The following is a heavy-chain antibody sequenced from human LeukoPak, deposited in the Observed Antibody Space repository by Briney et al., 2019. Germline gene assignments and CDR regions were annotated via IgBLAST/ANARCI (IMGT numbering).Heavy chain of an antibody. V-gene: IGHV3-21*01. D-gene: IGHD2-2*01. CDR1: GGSISSGSYY. CDR3: ARDPPLGSCSTISCPHLDY. Sequence: LSLTCTVSGGSISSGSYYWSWIRQAPGKGLEWVSSISSSSSFIYYADSVKGRFTISRDNAKNSLYLQMNSLRAEDTAVYYCARDPPLGSCSTISCPHLDYWGQGTLVTVSS. CDR2: ISSSSSFI. J-gene: IGHJ4*02.